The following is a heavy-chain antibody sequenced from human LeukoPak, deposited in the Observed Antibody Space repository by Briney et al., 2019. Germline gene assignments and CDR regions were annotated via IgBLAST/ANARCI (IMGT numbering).Heavy chain of an antibody. CDR3: ARLPYQGSSLDY. J-gene: IGHJ4*02. CDR1: GYSISSDYY. Sequence: PSETLSLTCTVSGYSISSDYYWGWIRQPPGKGLEWIGEINHSGSTNYNPSLKSRLTISVDTSKNQFSLKLSSVTAADTAIYYCARLPYQGSSLDYWGQGTLVTVSS. V-gene: IGHV4-38-2*02. CDR2: INHSGST.